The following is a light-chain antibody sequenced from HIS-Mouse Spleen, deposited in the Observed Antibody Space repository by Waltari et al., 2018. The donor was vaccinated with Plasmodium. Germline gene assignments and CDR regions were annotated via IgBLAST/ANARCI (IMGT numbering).Light chain of an antibody. CDR2: EDS. CDR1: ALPKNY. CDR3: YSTDSSGNHRV. Sequence: SYELTQPPSVSVSPGQTARITCSGDALPKNYAYWYQQKSGPAPVLVIYEDSKRHSGIPERFSGSSSGTMATLTISGGQVEDEADYYCYSTDSSGNHRVFGGGTKLTVL. J-gene: IGLJ3*02. V-gene: IGLV3-10*01.